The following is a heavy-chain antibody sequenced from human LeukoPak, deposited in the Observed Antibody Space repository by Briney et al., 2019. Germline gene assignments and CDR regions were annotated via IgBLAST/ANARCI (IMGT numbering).Heavy chain of an antibody. Sequence: GGSLRLSCAASGFTFSSYAMSWVRQAPGKGLEWVSAISGSGGSTYYAGSVKGRFTISRDNSKNTLYLQMNSLRAEDTAVYYCAKARIAVAGKREDFDYWGQGTLVTVSS. CDR3: AKARIAVAGKREDFDY. J-gene: IGHJ4*02. CDR2: ISGSGGST. V-gene: IGHV3-23*01. CDR1: GFTFSSYA. D-gene: IGHD6-19*01.